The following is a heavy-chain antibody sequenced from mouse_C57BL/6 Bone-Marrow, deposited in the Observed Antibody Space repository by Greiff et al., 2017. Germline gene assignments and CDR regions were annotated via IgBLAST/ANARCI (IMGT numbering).Heavy chain of an antibody. CDR2: ISDGGSYT. V-gene: IGHV5-4*01. J-gene: IGHJ3*01. CDR3: AREGYGNYGWRFAY. CDR1: GFTFSSYA. D-gene: IGHD2-10*02. Sequence: EVKLVVSGGGLVKPGGSLKLSCAASGFTFSSYAMSWVRQTPEKRLAWVATISDGGSYTYYPDNVKGRFTISRDNAKNNLYLQMSHLKSEDTAMYYCAREGYGNYGWRFAYWGQGTLVAVSA.